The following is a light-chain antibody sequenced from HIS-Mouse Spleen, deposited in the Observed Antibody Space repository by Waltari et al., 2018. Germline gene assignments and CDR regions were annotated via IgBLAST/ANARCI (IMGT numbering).Light chain of an antibody. CDR3: NSRDSSGNHLSV. J-gene: IGLJ1*01. CDR1: SLRSYY. V-gene: IGLV3-19*01. Sequence: SSELTQDPAVSVALGQTVRITCQGDSLRSYYASWYQQKSGQAPVLVIYGKNNRPSGIPDRFSGSSSGNTASLTITGAQAEDEADYYCNSRDSSGNHLSVFGTGTKVTIL. CDR2: GKN.